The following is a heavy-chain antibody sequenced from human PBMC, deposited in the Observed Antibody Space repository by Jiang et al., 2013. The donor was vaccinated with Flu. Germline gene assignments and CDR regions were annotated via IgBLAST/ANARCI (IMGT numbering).Heavy chain of an antibody. J-gene: IGHJ3*02. CDR2: IYPDDSDT. V-gene: IGHV5-51*01. CDR3: ARLRLGVGAAGGDAFDI. Sequence: GAEVKKPGESLKISCKGSGHRVTAYWIGWVRQMPGKGLEFMGVIYPDDSDTRYSPSFQGQVTISVDKSISTAYLQWSSLKASDTVMYYCARLRLGVGAAGGDAFDIWGQGTMVTVSS. CDR1: GHRVTAYW. D-gene: IGHD1-26*01.